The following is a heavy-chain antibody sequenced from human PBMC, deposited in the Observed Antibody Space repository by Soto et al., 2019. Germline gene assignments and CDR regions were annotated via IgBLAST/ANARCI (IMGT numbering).Heavy chain of an antibody. Sequence: GGSLRLSCTASGFNTRFYSMSWVRQTPGKGLEWVAALSRSGGATYYADSVRGRFTISRDASKDTLFLQMRNLRAEDTAIYYCSKGEMSTIRNSFDSWGQGILVT. CDR3: SKGEMSTIRNSFDS. V-gene: IGHV3-23*01. D-gene: IGHD1-1*01. CDR2: LSRSGGAT. CDR1: GFNTRFYS. J-gene: IGHJ5*01.